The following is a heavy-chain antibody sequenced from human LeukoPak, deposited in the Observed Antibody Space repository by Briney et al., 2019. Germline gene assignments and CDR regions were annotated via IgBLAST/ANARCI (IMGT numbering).Heavy chain of an antibody. V-gene: IGHV3-30-3*01. J-gene: IGHJ6*02. CDR1: GFTFSSYA. D-gene: IGHD3-3*01. Sequence: GGSLRLSCAASGFTFSSYATHWVRQAPGKGLEWVAVISYDGSNKYYADSVKGRFTISRDNSKNTLYLQMNSLRAEDTAVYYCARDCDFWSGYPSYGMDVWGQGPRSPSP. CDR2: ISYDGSNK. CDR3: ARDCDFWSGYPSYGMDV.